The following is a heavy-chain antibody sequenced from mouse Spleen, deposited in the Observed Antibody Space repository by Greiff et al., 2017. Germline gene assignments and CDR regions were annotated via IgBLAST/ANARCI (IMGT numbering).Heavy chain of an antibody. Sequence: QVQLQQSGAELVKPGASVKLSCKASGYTFTSYWMHWVKQRPGQGLEWIGMIHPNSGSTNYNEKFKSKATLTVDKSSSTAYMQLSSLTSEDSAVYYCARGFMSTRDNFDYWGQGTTLTVSS. CDR2: IHPNSGST. D-gene: IGHD2-4*01. CDR3: ARGFMSTRDNFDY. V-gene: IGHV1-64*01. J-gene: IGHJ2*01. CDR1: GYTFTSYW.